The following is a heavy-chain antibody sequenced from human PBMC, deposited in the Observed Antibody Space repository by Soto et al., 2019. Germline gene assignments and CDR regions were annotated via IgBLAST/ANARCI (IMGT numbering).Heavy chain of an antibody. D-gene: IGHD2-15*01. Sequence: QVQLVESGGGVVQPGRSLRLSCAASGFTFSSYAMHWVRQAPGKGLEWVAVISYDGSNKYYADSVKGRFTISRDNSKNTLSLQMNRLRAEDTAVYYWARGGVGYCSGGSCYFSRQFDYWGQGTLVTVSS. V-gene: IGHV3-30-3*01. CDR1: GFTFSSYA. CDR3: ARGGVGYCSGGSCYFSRQFDY. CDR2: ISYDGSNK. J-gene: IGHJ4*02.